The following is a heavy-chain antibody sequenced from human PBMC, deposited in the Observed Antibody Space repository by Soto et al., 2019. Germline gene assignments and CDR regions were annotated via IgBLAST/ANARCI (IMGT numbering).Heavy chain of an antibody. CDR1: GDTFSFYS. CDR3: ASSYGSGYRAFDY. CDR2: INPILSMS. Sequence: QVQLVQSGAEVRKPGSSVKVSCKASGDTFSFYSIHWVRQAPGLGLEWMGRINPILSMSNYAQRFQGRVTMTADKSTSTAYMKLSGLRSEDTVIYYCASSYGSGYRAFDYWGQGALVTVSS. D-gene: IGHD3-10*01. V-gene: IGHV1-69*02. J-gene: IGHJ4*02.